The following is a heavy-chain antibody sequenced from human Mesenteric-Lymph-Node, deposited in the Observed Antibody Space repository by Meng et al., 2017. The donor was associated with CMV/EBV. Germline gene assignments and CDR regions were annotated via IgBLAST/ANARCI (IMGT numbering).Heavy chain of an antibody. J-gene: IGHJ6*02. V-gene: IGHV1-2*02. CDR2: INPNSGGT. Sequence: ASVKVSCKASGYTFTGYYMHWVRQAPGQGLEWMGWINPNSGGTNYAQNFKGRVTMTRDMSLSTAYMQLSRLISDDTAIYYCARGLVAATDSYYYYYYAMDVWGQGTTVTVSS. CDR1: GYTFTGYY. CDR3: ARGLVAATDSYYYYYYAMDV. D-gene: IGHD6-13*01.